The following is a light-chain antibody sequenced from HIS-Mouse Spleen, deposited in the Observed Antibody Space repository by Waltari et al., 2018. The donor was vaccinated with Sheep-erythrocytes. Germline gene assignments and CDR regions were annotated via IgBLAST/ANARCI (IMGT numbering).Light chain of an antibody. CDR2: QDS. Sequence: SYELTQPPSVSVSPGQTASITCSGDKLGDKYACWYQQKPGQSPVLVIYQDSKRPSGLPERFSGSNSGNTATLTISETQAMDEADYYCQAWDSSTAWVFGGGTKLTVL. CDR3: QAWDSSTAWV. CDR1: KLGDKY. V-gene: IGLV3-1*01. J-gene: IGLJ3*02.